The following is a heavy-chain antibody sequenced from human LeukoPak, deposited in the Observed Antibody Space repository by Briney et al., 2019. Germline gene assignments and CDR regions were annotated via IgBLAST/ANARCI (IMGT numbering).Heavy chain of an antibody. V-gene: IGHV3-74*01. CDR2: INSDGSST. Sequence: PGGSLRLSCAASGFTFSSYWMHWVRQAPGKGLVWVSRINSDGSSTSYADSVKGRFTISRDNAKNTLYLQVNSLRAEDTAVYYCARGPRWDQLSLLDYWGQGTLVTVSS. CDR3: ARGPRWDQLSLLDY. CDR1: GFTFSSYW. J-gene: IGHJ4*02. D-gene: IGHD2-2*01.